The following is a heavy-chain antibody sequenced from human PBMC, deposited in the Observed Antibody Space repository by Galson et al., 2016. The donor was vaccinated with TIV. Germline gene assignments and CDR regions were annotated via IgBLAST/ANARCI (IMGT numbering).Heavy chain of an antibody. Sequence: SCKASGCTFTSFDISWIRQAPGQGLEWMGWVSPSNGNTGYAQKFRGRITMTRHPSTTTVYMELSGLTSEDTAVYYCARGHYYDSSGYSFDFWGQGTLVTVSS. CDR2: VSPSNGNT. CDR1: GCTFTSFD. V-gene: IGHV1-8*01. J-gene: IGHJ4*02. CDR3: ARGHYYDSSGYSFDF. D-gene: IGHD3-22*01.